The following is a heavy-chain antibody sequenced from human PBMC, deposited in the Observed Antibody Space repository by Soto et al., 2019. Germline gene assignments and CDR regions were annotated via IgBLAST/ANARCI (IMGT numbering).Heavy chain of an antibody. Sequence: GASVKVSCKASGYTFTGYYMHWVREAPGQGVEWMGWINPNSGGTNYAQKFQGWVTMTRDTSISTAYMELSRLRSDDTAVYYCARGLRYFDWLLEYDAFDIWGQGTMVTVSS. V-gene: IGHV1-2*04. D-gene: IGHD3-9*01. CDR2: INPNSGGT. CDR3: ARGLRYFDWLLEYDAFDI. CDR1: GYTFTGYY. J-gene: IGHJ3*02.